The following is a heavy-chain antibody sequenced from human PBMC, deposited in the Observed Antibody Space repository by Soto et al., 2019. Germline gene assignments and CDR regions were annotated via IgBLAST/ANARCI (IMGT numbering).Heavy chain of an antibody. CDR2: IYYSGST. Sequence: SETLSLTCTVSGGSISSGDYYWSWIRQPPGKGLEWIGYIYYSGSTYYNPSLKSRVTISVDTSKNQFSLKLSSVTAADTAVYYCARETQGLYNWFDPWGQGTLVTVS. CDR1: GGSISSGDYY. CDR3: ARETQGLYNWFDP. V-gene: IGHV4-30-4*01. J-gene: IGHJ5*02.